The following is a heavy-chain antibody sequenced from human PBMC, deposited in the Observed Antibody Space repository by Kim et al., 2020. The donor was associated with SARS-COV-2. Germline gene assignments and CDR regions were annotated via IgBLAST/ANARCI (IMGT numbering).Heavy chain of an antibody. Sequence: YEPSVKIRLTLSRDDSKNTAYLKMNSLKTEDPAVYYCTSYGDYSYYGMDVWGQGTTVTVSS. V-gene: IGHV3-73*01. CDR3: TSYGDYSYYGMDV. D-gene: IGHD4-17*01. J-gene: IGHJ6*02.